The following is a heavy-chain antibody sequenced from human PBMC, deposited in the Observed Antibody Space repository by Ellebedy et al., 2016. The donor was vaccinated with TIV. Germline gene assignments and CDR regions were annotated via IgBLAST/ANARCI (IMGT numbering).Heavy chain of an antibody. V-gene: IGHV1-46*01. CDR2: INPSGGST. Sequence: ASVKVSXXASGYTFTSYDINWVRQATGQGLEWMGIINPSGGSTSYAQKFQGRVTMTRDTSTSTVYMELSSLRSEDTAVYYCASTPEYSSSAYYYYYYMDVWGKGTTVTVSS. D-gene: IGHD6-6*01. CDR1: GYTFTSYD. CDR3: ASTPEYSSSAYYYYYYMDV. J-gene: IGHJ6*03.